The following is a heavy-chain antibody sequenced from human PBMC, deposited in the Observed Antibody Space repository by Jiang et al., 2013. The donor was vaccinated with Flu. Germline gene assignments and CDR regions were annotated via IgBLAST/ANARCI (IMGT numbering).Heavy chain of an antibody. CDR2: IYLRDSIP. CDR3: AGTYDGSFSWDY. J-gene: IGHJ4*02. D-gene: IGHD1-26*01. V-gene: IGHV5-51*01. Sequence: QLVESGAEVKKPGESLKIACKGSGYGSISYWIGWVRQMPGKGLEWMGIIYLRDSIPKYSPSFQAQVTISADKPITTAYLQWSSLKASDTAIYYCAGTYDGSFSWDYWGQGTLVTVSS. CDR1: GYGSISYW.